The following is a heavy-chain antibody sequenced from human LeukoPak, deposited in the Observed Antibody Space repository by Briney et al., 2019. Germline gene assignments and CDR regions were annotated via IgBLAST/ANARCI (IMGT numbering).Heavy chain of an antibody. CDR3: ARHLSHLSGLRNNWFDP. J-gene: IGHJ5*02. D-gene: IGHD5-12*01. CDR2: IYPGDSDT. Sequence: GESLKISCKGSGYSFTSYWIGWVRQMPGRGLEWMGIIYPGDSDTRYSPSFQGQVIISADKSISTAYLQWSSLKASDTAMYYCARHLSHLSGLRNNWFDPWGQGTLVTVSS. V-gene: IGHV5-51*01. CDR1: GYSFTSYW.